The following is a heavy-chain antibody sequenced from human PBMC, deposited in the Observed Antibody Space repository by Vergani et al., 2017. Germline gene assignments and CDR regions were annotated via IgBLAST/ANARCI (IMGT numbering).Heavy chain of an antibody. CDR1: GFTSSSYG. J-gene: IGHJ1*01. Sequence: QVHMVESGGGVVQPGRSLRLSCVVSGFTSSSYGMHWVRQAPGKGLEWVAVISYDGTQKYYADSVTGRFTISRGNAKSTLYLQMNSLRTKDTAVYYCATKSCGTPGCQIGYFREWGQGTLVTVSS. D-gene: IGHD1-1*01. V-gene: IGHV3-30*03. CDR2: ISYDGTQK. CDR3: ATKSCGTPGCQIGYFRE.